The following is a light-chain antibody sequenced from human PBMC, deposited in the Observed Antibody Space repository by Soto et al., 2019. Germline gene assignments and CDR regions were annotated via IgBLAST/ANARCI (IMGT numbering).Light chain of an antibody. CDR3: QQADSFTT. V-gene: IGKV1-12*01. CDR2: AAS. Sequence: DIQMTQSPSSVSASVGDRVTITCRASQGISRWLAWYQQKPGKAPKLLIYAASSLQSGVPSRFSGSGSGTDFTLTISSLQPEDFATYYCQQADSFTTFGPGTKVDIK. CDR1: QGISRW. J-gene: IGKJ3*01.